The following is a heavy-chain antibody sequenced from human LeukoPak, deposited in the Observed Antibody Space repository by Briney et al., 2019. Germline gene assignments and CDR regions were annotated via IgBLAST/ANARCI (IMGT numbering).Heavy chain of an antibody. Sequence: GGSLRLSCAASGFTFSTYSMNWVRQAPGKGLEWVSVIGSSSSYIYYADSVKGRFAISRDNAKNSLYLQMNSLRAEDTAMYYCARDGGHCSSTSCYFDYWGQGTLVTVSS. D-gene: IGHD2-2*01. CDR3: ARDGGHCSSTSCYFDY. V-gene: IGHV3-21*01. CDR2: IGSSSSYI. J-gene: IGHJ4*02. CDR1: GFTFSTYS.